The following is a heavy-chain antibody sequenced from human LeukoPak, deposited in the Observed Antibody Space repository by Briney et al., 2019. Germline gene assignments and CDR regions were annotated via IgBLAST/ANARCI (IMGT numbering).Heavy chain of an antibody. V-gene: IGHV3-30*03. D-gene: IGHD6-13*01. CDR2: ISYDGSNK. J-gene: IGHJ3*02. Sequence: GGSLRLSCSASGFTFSLFGMNWVRQAPGKGLEWVAVISYDGSNKYYADSVKGRFTISRDNSKNTLYLQMNSLRAEDTAVYYCARDSGIAAAGIVPDAFDIWGQGTMVTVSS. CDR1: GFTFSLFG. CDR3: ARDSGIAAAGIVPDAFDI.